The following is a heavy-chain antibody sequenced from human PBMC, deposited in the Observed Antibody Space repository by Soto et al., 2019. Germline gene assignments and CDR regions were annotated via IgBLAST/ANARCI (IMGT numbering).Heavy chain of an antibody. J-gene: IGHJ4*02. CDR1: GGSISSYY. CDR3: ARHERVAAGYSSGWYYFDY. V-gene: IGHV4-59*08. CDR2: IYYSGST. D-gene: IGHD6-19*01. Sequence: SETLSLACTVSGGSISSYYWSWIRQPPGKGLEWIGYIYYSGSTKYNPSLKSRVTISVDTSKNQFSLKLSSVTAADTAVYYCARHERVAAGYSSGWYYFDYWGRATLVTVSS.